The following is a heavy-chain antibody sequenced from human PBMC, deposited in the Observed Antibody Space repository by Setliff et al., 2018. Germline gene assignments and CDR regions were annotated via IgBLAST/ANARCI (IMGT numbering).Heavy chain of an antibody. J-gene: IGHJ4*02. CDR3: ASGYSYYYY. CDR1: GGSFSGYY. V-gene: IGHV4-34*12. Sequence: PSETLSLTCAVYGGSFSGYYWSWIRQPPGKRLEWIGEIIHSGSTNYNPSLKSRVTISMDTSKNQFSLKVSSVTAADTAVYYCASGYSYYYYWGQGTLVTVSS. CDR2: IIHSGST. D-gene: IGHD5-18*01.